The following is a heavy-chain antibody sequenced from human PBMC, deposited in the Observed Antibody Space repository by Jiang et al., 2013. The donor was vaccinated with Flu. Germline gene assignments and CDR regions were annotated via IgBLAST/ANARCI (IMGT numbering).Heavy chain of an antibody. V-gene: IGHV5-51*01. CDR3: ARPGGYSGYDWVDY. J-gene: IGHJ4*02. D-gene: IGHD5-12*01. Sequence: WMGIIYPGDSDTRYSPSFQGQVTISADKSISTAYLQWSSLKASDTAMYYCARPGGYSGYDWVDYWGQGTLVTVSS. CDR2: IYPGDSDT.